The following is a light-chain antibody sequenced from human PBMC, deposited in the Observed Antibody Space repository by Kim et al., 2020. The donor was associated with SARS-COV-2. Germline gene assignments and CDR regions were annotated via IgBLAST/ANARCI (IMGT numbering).Light chain of an antibody. CDR1: PGIAHY. J-gene: IGKJ2*01. CDR2: VTS. V-gene: IGKV1-17*03. CDR3: LQYASFPPA. Sequence: SASVGDRVTISCRARPGIAHYLACFQQKPGKVPKRLISVTSRLDRGVPSRFSGSGSGTEFTLTISSLQPEDFATYYCLQYASFPPAFGQGTKLEI.